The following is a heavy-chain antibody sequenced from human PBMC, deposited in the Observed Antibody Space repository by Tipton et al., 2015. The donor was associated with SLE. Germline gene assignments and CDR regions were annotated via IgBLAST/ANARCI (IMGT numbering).Heavy chain of an antibody. V-gene: IGHV4-34*01. CDR2: INHSGST. CDR1: DGSFSGYY. Sequence: GLVKPSETLSLSCAVHDGSFSGYYWTWIRQPPGKGLEWIGEINHSGSTTYNPSLKSRVTISVDTSKNQFSLKLTSVTAADTAFYYCARDRVPAIISQSGYMDVWGNGTTVSVSS. D-gene: IGHD2-2*01. CDR3: ARDRVPAIISQSGYMDV. J-gene: IGHJ6*03.